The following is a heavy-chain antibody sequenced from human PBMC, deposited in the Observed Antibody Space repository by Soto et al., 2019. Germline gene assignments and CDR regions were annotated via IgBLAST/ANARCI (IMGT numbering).Heavy chain of an antibody. Sequence: ASVKVSCKASGYTFTSYAMHWVRQAPGQRLEWMGWINAGNGNTKYSQKFQGRVTITRDTSASTAYMELSSPRSEDTAVYYCARATTYNWFDPWGQGTLVTVSS. J-gene: IGHJ5*02. CDR2: INAGNGNT. CDR3: ARATTYNWFDP. CDR1: GYTFTSYA. V-gene: IGHV1-3*01. D-gene: IGHD4-17*01.